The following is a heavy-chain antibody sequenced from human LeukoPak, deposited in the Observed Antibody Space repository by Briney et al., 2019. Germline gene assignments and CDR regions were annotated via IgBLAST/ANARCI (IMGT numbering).Heavy chain of an antibody. V-gene: IGHV3-7*03. J-gene: IGHJ4*02. CDR3: TRDPHYYHGNPHDF. CDR2: IKQDGSEK. CDR1: GFTFSSYW. Sequence: GGSLRLSCAASGFTFSSYWMHWVRQAPGKGLEWVANIKQDGSEKYYVDSVKGRFSISRDNARNSLHLQMNSLIIEDTAVYFCTRDPHYYHGNPHDFWGQGTRVTVSS. D-gene: IGHD4-23*01.